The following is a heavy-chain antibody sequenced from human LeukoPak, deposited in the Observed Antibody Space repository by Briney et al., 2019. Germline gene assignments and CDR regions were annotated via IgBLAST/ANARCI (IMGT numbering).Heavy chain of an antibody. CDR2: INQDGSEK. CDR1: GFTFSSHW. V-gene: IGHV3-7*01. CDR3: ARALITIFGVVIWAFDI. J-gene: IGHJ3*02. D-gene: IGHD3-3*01. Sequence: GGSLRLSCAASGFTFSSHWMNWVRQAPGKGLEWVANINQDGSEKYYVDSVKGRFTISRDNAKNSLYLQMNSLRAEDTAVYYCARALITIFGVVIWAFDIWGQGTMVTVSS.